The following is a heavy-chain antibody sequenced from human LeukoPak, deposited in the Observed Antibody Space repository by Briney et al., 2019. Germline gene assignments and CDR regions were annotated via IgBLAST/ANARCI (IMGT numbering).Heavy chain of an antibody. Sequence: KASETLSLTCTVSGASISTNTDYWGWIRQPPGRGLEWIGSMHYSGNTYHNASLRSRVTISLDTPENQFSLKVNSVTAADTAVYYCARHKEYGGNPTFDYWGQGILITVSS. V-gene: IGHV4-39*01. D-gene: IGHD4/OR15-4a*01. J-gene: IGHJ4*02. CDR1: GASISTNTDY. CDR3: ARHKEYGGNPTFDY. CDR2: MHYSGNT.